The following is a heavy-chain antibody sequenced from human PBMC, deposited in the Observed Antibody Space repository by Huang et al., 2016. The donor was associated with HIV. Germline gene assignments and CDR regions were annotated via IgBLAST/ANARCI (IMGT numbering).Heavy chain of an antibody. V-gene: IGHV3-9*01. CDR1: GFAFFQYA. D-gene: IGHD2-8*01. J-gene: IGHJ4*02. Sequence: VQLVESGGGLVQPGWSLRLSCAASGFAFFQYAVHWVRQSPGKVLEWVSGIGGNSGDIAYAASVRGRFVISRDNAKKSLYLKMNGLRLEDTALYFCVIMDDYFDYWGQGVLVGVSS. CDR2: IGGNSGDI. CDR3: VIMDDYFDY.